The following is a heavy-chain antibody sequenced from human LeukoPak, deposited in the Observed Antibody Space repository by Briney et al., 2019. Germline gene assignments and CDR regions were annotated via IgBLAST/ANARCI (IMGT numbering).Heavy chain of an antibody. CDR1: GYSFNSYG. J-gene: IGHJ4*02. Sequence: GASVKVSCKASGYSFNSYGISWVRQAPGQGLEWMGWINTYNGNTNYAQKLQGRVTMTTDTSTSTAYMELRSLRSDDTAVYYCARDCSSTSCYATPFDYWGQGTLVTVSS. D-gene: IGHD2-2*01. CDR3: ARDCSSTSCYATPFDY. CDR2: INTYNGNT. V-gene: IGHV1-18*01.